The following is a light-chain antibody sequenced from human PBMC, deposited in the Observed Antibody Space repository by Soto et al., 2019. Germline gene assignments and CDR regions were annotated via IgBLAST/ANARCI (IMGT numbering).Light chain of an antibody. J-gene: IGKJ2*01. CDR1: QSVSSNY. CDR3: QQYGTSPYT. CDR2: GAS. Sequence: EIVLTQSPCTLSLSPGERATLSCRASQSVSSNYLAWYQKSPGQPPSLLIDGASNRANGVPDRFSGSGSGKDFTLTISRLAPEDVSVYYCQQYGTSPYTFGQGTKLESK. V-gene: IGKV3-20*01.